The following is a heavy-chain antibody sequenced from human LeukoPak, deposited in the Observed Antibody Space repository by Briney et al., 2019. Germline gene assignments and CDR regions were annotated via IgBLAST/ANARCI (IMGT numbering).Heavy chain of an antibody. V-gene: IGHV3-23*01. CDR2: ISSSGSGGNT. CDR1: GVTLSSYA. CDR3: ARGRPHGNDY. D-gene: IGHD4-23*01. Sequence: GGSLRLSCTASGVTLSSYAMSWARQAPGKGPEWVSGISSSGSGGNTYYADSVKGRFTISRDNAKNTLYLQMNSLRVEDTAVYYCARGRPHGNDYWGQGTLVTVSS. J-gene: IGHJ4*02.